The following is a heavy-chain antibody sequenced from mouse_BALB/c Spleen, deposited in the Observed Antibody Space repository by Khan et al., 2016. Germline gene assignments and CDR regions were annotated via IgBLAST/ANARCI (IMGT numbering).Heavy chain of an antibody. D-gene: IGHD4-1*02. CDR2: ISYSGST. Sequence: EVKLLESGPGLVKPSQSLSLTCTVTGYSITSDYAWNWIRQFPGNKLEWMGYISYSGSTSYNPSLKRRISITRDTSKNQFFLQLNSVTTEDTATYYCASTAYYFDYWGQGTTLTVSS. CDR3: ASTAYYFDY. J-gene: IGHJ2*01. CDR1: GYSITSDYA. V-gene: IGHV3-2*02.